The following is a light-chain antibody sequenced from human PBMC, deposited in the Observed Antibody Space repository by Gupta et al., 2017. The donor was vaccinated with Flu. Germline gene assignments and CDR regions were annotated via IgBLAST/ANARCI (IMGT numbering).Light chain of an antibody. CDR1: QSVSSSY. CDR2: GAS. V-gene: IGKV3-20*01. CDR3: QQYGSSPWT. Sequence: ERATLSCRASQSVSSSYLAWYQQKPGQAPRLLIYGASSRATGIPDRFIGSGSGTDFTLTISRLEPEDFAVYYCQQYGSSPWTFGQGTKVEIK. J-gene: IGKJ1*01.